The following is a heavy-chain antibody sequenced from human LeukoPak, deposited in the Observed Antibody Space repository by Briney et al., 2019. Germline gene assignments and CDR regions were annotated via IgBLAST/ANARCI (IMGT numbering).Heavy chain of an antibody. Sequence: TESGPVLVKPTETLTLTCTVSGFSVSNARMGASWIRQPPGKALEWLAHIFSNDEKSYSASLKSRLTLSKDTSTSHVVLTMLNMDLVDTATYYCARITWTPIRYHGPFDIWGQGTMVTVS. CDR3: ARITWTPIRYHGPFDI. D-gene: IGHD3/OR15-3a*01. V-gene: IGHV2-26*01. J-gene: IGHJ3*02. CDR1: GFSVSNARMG. CDR2: IFSNDEK.